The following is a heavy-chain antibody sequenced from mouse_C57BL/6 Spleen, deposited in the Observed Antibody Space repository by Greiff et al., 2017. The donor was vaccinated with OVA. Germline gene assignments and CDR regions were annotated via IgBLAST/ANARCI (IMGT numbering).Heavy chain of an antibody. Sequence: QVQLQHPGAELVMPGASVKLSCKASGYTFTDYEMHWVKQTPVHGLEWIGAIDPETGGTAYNQKFKGKAILTADKSSSTAYMELRSLTSEDSAVYYCTSLTSTMVTRGFAYWGQGTLVTVSA. J-gene: IGHJ3*01. CDR3: TSLTSTMVTRGFAY. CDR1: GYTFTDYE. CDR2: IDPETGGT. D-gene: IGHD2-2*01. V-gene: IGHV1-15*01.